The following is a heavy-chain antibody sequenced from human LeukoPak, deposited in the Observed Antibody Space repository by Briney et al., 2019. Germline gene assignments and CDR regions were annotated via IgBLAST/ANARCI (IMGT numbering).Heavy chain of an antibody. CDR2: IYYSGST. V-gene: IGHV4-59*01. Sequence: SETLSLTCTVSGGSISSYYWSWIRQPPGKGLEWIGYIYYSGSTNYNPSLKSRVTISVDTSKNQFSLKLSSVTAADTAVYYCARVLEGCSSTSCYGASDIWGQGTMVTVSS. CDR1: GGSISSYY. J-gene: IGHJ3*02. CDR3: ARVLEGCSSTSCYGASDI. D-gene: IGHD2-2*01.